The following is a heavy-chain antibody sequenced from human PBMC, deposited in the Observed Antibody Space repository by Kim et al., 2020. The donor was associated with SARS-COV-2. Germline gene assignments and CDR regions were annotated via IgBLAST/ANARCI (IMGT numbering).Heavy chain of an antibody. D-gene: IGHD3-10*01. V-gene: IGHV3-9*01. Sequence: GGSLRLSCAASRFTFGDYAMHWVRQAPGKGLEWVSGITWKSGSVGYADSVKGRFTISRDNAKNSLYLQMNNLRAEDTALYYCAKDTRYGSGSYQFDPSGQGTLVTVSS. CDR2: ITWKSGSV. J-gene: IGHJ5*02. CDR3: AKDTRYGSGSYQFDP. CDR1: RFTFGDYA.